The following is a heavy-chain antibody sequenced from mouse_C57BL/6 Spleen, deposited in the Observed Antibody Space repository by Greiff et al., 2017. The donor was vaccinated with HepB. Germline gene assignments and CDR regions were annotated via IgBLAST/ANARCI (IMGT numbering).Heavy chain of an antibody. CDR2: IYPRSGNT. V-gene: IGHV1-81*01. D-gene: IGHD1-1*01. J-gene: IGHJ2*01. Sequence: QVQLQQSGAELARPGASVKLSCKASGYTFTSYGISWVKQRTGQGLEWIGEIYPRSGNTYYNEKFKGKATLTADKSSSTAYMELRSLTSEDSAVYFCARASPSYYGSSYQYYFDYWGQGTTLTVSS. CDR1: GYTFTSYG. CDR3: ARASPSYYGSSYQYYFDY.